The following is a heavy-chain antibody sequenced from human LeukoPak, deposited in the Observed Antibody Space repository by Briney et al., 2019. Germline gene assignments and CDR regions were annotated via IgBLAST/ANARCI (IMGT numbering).Heavy chain of an antibody. CDR1: GYTFTSYW. CDR2: IYPGDSDT. D-gene: IGHD6-13*01. Sequence: GEPLKISCKGSGYTFTSYWSGWVRQMPGKGLEWMGIIYPGDSDTRYSPSFQGQVTISADKSISTAYLQWSSLKASDTAMYYCARHGSSWYADYWGQGTLVTVSS. J-gene: IGHJ4*02. CDR3: ARHGSSWYADY. V-gene: IGHV5-51*01.